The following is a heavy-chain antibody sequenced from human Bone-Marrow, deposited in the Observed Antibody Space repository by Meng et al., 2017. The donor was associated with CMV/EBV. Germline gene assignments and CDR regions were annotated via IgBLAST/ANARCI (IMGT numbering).Heavy chain of an antibody. CDR3: ARDPGQVGDY. V-gene: IGHV1-69*04. D-gene: IGHD3-10*01. Sequence: SVKVSCKTSGDTFRNYSISWVRQAPGQGLEWMGRIIPFHDLINYAQKFQGRLTITADKSTNTAYMELSSLTSEDTAVYYCARDPGQVGDYWSQGTLVTVSS. J-gene: IGHJ4*02. CDR2: IIPFHDLI. CDR1: GDTFRNYS.